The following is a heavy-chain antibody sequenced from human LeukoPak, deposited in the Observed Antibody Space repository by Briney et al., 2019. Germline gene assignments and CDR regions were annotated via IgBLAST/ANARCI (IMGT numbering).Heavy chain of an antibody. D-gene: IGHD6-19*01. CDR1: GFTFSSYW. J-gene: IGHJ4*02. V-gene: IGHV3-74*01. Sequence: GGSQRLSCAASGFTFSSYWMDWVRQSPGKGLVWVSRINSDGSNTSYADSVKGRFTISRDNAKNTLYLQMNSLRAEDTAVYYCARSGWYVDYWGQGTLVTVSS. CDR2: INSDGSNT. CDR3: ARSGWYVDY.